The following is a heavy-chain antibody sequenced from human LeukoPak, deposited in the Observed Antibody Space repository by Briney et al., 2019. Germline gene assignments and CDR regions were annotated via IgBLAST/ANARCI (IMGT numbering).Heavy chain of an antibody. CDR1: GFTFSNYG. J-gene: IGHJ6*02. V-gene: IGHV3-33*01. CDR2: IWYDGSNK. Sequence: GRSLRLSCAASGFTFSNYGMHWVRQAPGKGLEWVAVIWYDGSNKYYADSVKGRFTISRDNSGNTLYLQMNSLRAEDTAVYYCARVGYCSGGSCYPDYYYFYGIDVWGQGTTVTVSS. D-gene: IGHD2-15*01. CDR3: ARVGYCSGGSCYPDYYYFYGIDV.